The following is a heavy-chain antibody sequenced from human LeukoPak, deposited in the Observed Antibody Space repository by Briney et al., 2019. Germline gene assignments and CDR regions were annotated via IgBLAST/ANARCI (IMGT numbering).Heavy chain of an antibody. CDR3: ARALGLNDWQWLGYY. J-gene: IGHJ4*02. V-gene: IGHV1-2*02. CDR2: IYGNSGGT. Sequence: ASVKVSCKASGYTFTAYYIHWERRGPGQGLGWRGWIYGNSGGTKYTQKFQGRVTMTRYTSISTPYMGLRRLRSDDTAIYYCARALGLNDWQWLGYYWGQGTLITVSS. D-gene: IGHD6-19*01. CDR1: GYTFTAYY.